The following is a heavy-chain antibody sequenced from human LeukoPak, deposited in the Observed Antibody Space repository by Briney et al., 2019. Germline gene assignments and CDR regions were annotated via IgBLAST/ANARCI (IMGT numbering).Heavy chain of an antibody. J-gene: IGHJ3*02. CDR1: GGSFSGYY. CDR2: INHSGST. CDR3: ASGYSSSFDAFDI. V-gene: IGHV4-34*01. Sequence: KPSETLSLTCAVYGGSFSGYYWSWIRQPPGKGLEWIGEINHSGSTNYSPSLKSRVTISVDTSKKQFSLKLNSVTAADTAVYYCASGYSSSFDAFDIWGQGTMVTVSS. D-gene: IGHD6-13*01.